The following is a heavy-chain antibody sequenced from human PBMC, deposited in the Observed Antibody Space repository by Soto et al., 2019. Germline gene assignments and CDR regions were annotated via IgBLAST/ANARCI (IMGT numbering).Heavy chain of an antibody. D-gene: IGHD4-17*01. Sequence: EVQLLASGGGLVQPGGSLRLSCAASGFTFSTYAMSWVRQAPGKGLEWVSGISGSGDSTYYADSVKGRFTISRDNSKNKLYLQMNSLRGDDTAVYCCAKDPDYGDLHWYFDLWGRGTLVTVSS. CDR1: GFTFSTYA. CDR3: AKDPDYGDLHWYFDL. CDR2: ISGSGDST. J-gene: IGHJ2*01. V-gene: IGHV3-23*01.